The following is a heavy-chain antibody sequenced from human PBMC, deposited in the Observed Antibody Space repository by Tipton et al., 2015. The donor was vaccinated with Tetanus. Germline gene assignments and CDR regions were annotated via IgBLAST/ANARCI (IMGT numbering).Heavy chain of an antibody. CDR3: ARANNDYPKKGPFDY. CDR1: GDSISSGDFY. CDR2: IYFTGTT. Sequence: TLSLTCTVSGDSISSGDFYWSWIRQHPGKGLEWIGYIYFTGTTYYNPSLESRLTISIDTSKNQFSLELTSVTAADTAVYYCARANNDYPKKGPFDYWGQGILVIVSS. D-gene: IGHD5-12*01. J-gene: IGHJ4*02. V-gene: IGHV4-31*03.